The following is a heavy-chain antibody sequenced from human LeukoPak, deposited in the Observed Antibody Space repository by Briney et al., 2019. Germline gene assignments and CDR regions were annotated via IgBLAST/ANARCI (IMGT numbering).Heavy chain of an antibody. CDR1: GFPFSNYA. CDR3: LACYRSSDCY. Sequence: GSLRLSCAASGFPFSNYAKSWVRQAPGKGLDWVSAIAGSGSATYYADSVKGRFAISRDNSKNTLYLQMNSLRAEGTAVYYCLACYRSSDCYWGQGTLVTVSS. V-gene: IGHV3-23*01. J-gene: IGHJ4*02. D-gene: IGHD2-2*01. CDR2: IAGSGSAT.